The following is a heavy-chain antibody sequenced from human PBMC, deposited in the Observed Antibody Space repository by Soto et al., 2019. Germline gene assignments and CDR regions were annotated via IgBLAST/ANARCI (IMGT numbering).Heavy chain of an antibody. D-gene: IGHD3-22*01. J-gene: IGHJ4*02. CDR1: GFTFSSSW. CDR3: ARADESSGYSFDY. V-gene: IGHV3-74*01. Sequence: GGSLRLSCAAPGFTFSSSWMHWVRQTPGRGLVWVSRINSDGSTTNYAASVKGRFTTSRDNAKNTLYLQMNSLRAEDTAVYYCARADESSGYSFDYWGQGTLVTVSS. CDR2: INSDGSTT.